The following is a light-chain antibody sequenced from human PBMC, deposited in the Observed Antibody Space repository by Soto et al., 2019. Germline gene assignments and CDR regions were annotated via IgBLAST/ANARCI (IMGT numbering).Light chain of an antibody. V-gene: IGKV1-12*01. Sequence: DIQMTQSPSYVSASEGDRVTITCRASQDIITWLAWFQQKPGKAPRLLIYSASTLQRGVPSRFSGSGSGTEFTPTINRLQPEDVATYFCQQSDSFPFTFGPGTKVDV. CDR3: QQSDSFPFT. CDR2: SAS. CDR1: QDIITW. J-gene: IGKJ3*01.